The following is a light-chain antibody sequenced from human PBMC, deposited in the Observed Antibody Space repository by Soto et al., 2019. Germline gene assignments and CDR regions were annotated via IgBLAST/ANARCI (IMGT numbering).Light chain of an antibody. CDR2: GAS. CDR1: QSVSSSY. CDR3: QHYGTSAL. Sequence: ELVVTQSPGNLSLSPGDRSTLSCRASQSVSSSYLAWYQQKPGQAPRLLIYGASSRATGIPDRFSVSGSGTDFTLTISRLEPEDFAVYYCQHYGTSALFGPGTKVDIK. V-gene: IGKV3-20*01. J-gene: IGKJ3*01.